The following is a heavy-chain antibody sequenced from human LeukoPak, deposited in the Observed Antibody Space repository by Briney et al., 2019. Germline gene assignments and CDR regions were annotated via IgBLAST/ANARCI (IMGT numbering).Heavy chain of an antibody. D-gene: IGHD3-22*01. CDR3: ARVLIPDTYYYDSSGYNVFDY. V-gene: IGHV4-39*07. CDR2: IYHSGST. Sequence: SETLSLTCTVSGDSISSTTYWWGWIRQPPGKGLEWIGSIYHSGSTYYNPSLKSRVTISVDTSKNQFSLKLSSVTAADTAVYYCARVLIPDTYYYDSSGYNVFDYWGQGTLVTVSS. CDR1: GDSISSTTYW. J-gene: IGHJ4*02.